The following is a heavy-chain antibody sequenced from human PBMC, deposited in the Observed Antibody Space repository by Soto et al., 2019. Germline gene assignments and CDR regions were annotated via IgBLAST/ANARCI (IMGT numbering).Heavy chain of an antibody. CDR3: GKDTLDCSGGDCPLYYYYGMDV. CDR1: GFTFRSYG. Sequence: QVQLVESGGGVVQPGTSLRLSCAASGFTFRSYGMHWVRQAPGKGLEWLAVISNDGSNKYLADSVKGRLALYRDNSRNTLYLQINSLRVEDTAVYYCGKDTLDCSGGDCPLYYYYGMDVWGQGTTVTVSS. D-gene: IGHD2-15*01. CDR2: ISNDGSNK. V-gene: IGHV3-30*18. J-gene: IGHJ6*02.